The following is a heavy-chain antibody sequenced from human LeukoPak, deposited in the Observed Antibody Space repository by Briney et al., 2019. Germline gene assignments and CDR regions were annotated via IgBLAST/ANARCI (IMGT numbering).Heavy chain of an antibody. CDR1: GGSFSGYY. D-gene: IGHD6-13*01. CDR3: ARGLAAAANY. Sequence: PSETLPLTCAVYGGSFSGYYWSWIRQPPGKGLEWIGEINHSGSTNYNPSLKSRVTISVDTSKNQFSLKLSSVTAADTAVYYCARGLAAAANYWGQGTLVTVSS. CDR2: INHSGST. V-gene: IGHV4-34*01. J-gene: IGHJ4*02.